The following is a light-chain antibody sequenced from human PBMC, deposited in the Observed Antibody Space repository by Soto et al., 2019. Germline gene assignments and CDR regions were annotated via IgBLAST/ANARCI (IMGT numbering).Light chain of an antibody. CDR2: GAS. V-gene: IGKV3-15*01. CDR3: QQDNNWPPWT. Sequence: EIVMTQSPATLSVSPGEGATLSCRASQSVSSNLAWYQQKPGQAPRLLIYGASTRATGIPARFSGSGSGTEFTLTISILQSEDFAVYYCQQDNNWPPWTFGQGTKVEIK. CDR1: QSVSSN. J-gene: IGKJ1*01.